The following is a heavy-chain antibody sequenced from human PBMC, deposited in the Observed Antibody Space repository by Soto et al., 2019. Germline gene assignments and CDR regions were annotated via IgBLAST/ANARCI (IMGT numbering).Heavy chain of an antibody. V-gene: IGHV1-46*01. D-gene: IGHD6-13*01. J-gene: IGHJ5*02. Sequence: GASVKVSCKASGYLFTGSYIHWVRLAPGQGRDGMGGINPSGGRATYPQKILGRATLIRDTSSSTVEMELSSLRSEDTALYFCARGHRSTWYGFDPWGQGTQVTVSS. CDR3: ARGHRSTWYGFDP. CDR1: GYLFTGSY. CDR2: INPSGGRA.